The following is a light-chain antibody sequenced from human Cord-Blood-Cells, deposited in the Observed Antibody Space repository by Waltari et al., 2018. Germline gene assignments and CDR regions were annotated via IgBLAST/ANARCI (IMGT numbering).Light chain of an antibody. CDR3: QQYGSSPFT. CDR1: QSVSSSD. CDR2: GAS. J-gene: IGKJ3*01. V-gene: IGKV3-20*01. Sequence: EIVLTQSPGTLSLSPGERATLSCRASQSVSSSDLAWYQQKPGQAPRLLVYGASSRATGIPDSFSGSGSGTDFTLTISRLEPEDFAVYYCQQYGSSPFTFGPGTKVDIK.